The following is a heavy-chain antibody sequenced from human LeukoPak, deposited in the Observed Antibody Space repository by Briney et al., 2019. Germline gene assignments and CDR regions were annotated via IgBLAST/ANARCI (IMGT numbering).Heavy chain of an antibody. D-gene: IGHD6-6*01. J-gene: IGHJ4*02. Sequence: GGSMRLSCAASGLAFSAYKMHWARQLLGEGLVWVSRISPTGSTTSYADSVKGRFTVSRDNAKNTLYLQVNNLSAEDTAVYYCARGPNSNWSGLDFWGQGTLLTVSS. CDR2: ISPTGSTT. V-gene: IGHV3-74*01. CDR3: ARGPNSNWSGLDF. CDR1: GLAFSAYK.